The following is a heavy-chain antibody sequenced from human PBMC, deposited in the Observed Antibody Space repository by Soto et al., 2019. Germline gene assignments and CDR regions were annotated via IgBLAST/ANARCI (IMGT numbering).Heavy chain of an antibody. Sequence: PGGSLRLSCAASGFTFSSYAMSWVRQAPGKGLEWVSAISGSGGSTYYADSVKGRFTISRDNSKNTLYLQMNSLRAEDTAVYYCARPRGDQLLLYPWTAVDYWGQGTLVTVSS. CDR1: GFTFSSYA. J-gene: IGHJ4*02. CDR2: ISGSGGST. D-gene: IGHD2-2*02. CDR3: ARPRGDQLLLYPWTAVDY. V-gene: IGHV3-23*01.